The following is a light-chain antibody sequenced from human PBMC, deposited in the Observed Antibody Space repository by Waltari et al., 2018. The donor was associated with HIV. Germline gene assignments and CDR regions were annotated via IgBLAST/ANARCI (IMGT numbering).Light chain of an antibody. CDR3: AAWDDSLIAHV. CDR2: NDN. Sequence: QSVLTQPPSMSGTPGQRVTISCSGSTSNIRSNAVNWYQQLPGTAPKLLIYNDNQRPSGVPDRFSGSKSGTSASLAISGLQSDDEADYYCAAWDDSLIAHVFGPGTKVTVL. V-gene: IGLV1-44*01. CDR1: TSNIRSNA. J-gene: IGLJ1*01.